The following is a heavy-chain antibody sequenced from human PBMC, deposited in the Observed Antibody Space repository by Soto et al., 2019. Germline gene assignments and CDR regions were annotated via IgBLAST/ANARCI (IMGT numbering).Heavy chain of an antibody. CDR3: ASGFCIGPTCYPYWFDP. CDR1: GFSVNSNY. D-gene: IGHD2-2*03. J-gene: IGHJ5*02. CDR2: IYNDGGT. V-gene: IGHV3-53*01. Sequence: EVQLVESGGGLIQPGGSLRLSCAVSGFSVNSNYMSWVRQAPGKGLEWVSIIYNDGGTYYADSVKGRFTISRDNSKNTLYLQMNSLRAEDTAVYYCASGFCIGPTCYPYWFDPWGQGTLVTVSS.